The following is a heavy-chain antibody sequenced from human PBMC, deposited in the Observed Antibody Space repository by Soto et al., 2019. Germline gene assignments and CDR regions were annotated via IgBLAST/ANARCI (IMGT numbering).Heavy chain of an antibody. CDR2: INHSGST. CDR3: ARRLASGSYGYFDY. J-gene: IGHJ4*02. D-gene: IGHD1-26*01. Sequence: SETLSLTCAVYGGSFSGYYWSWIRQPPGKGLEWIGEINHSGSTNYNPSLKSRVTISVDTSKNQFSLKLSSVTAADTAVYYCARRLASGSYGYFDYWGQGTLVTVSS. V-gene: IGHV4-34*01. CDR1: GGSFSGYY.